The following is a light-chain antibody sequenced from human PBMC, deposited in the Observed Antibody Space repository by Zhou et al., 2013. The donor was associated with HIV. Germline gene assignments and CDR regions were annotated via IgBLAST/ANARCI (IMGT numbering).Light chain of an antibody. Sequence: DIQMTQSPSAMSASVGDRVTITCRASQDVSNKLAWFQQKPGEVPKRLIYAASTLHRGVPSRFSGSGSGTEFTLTITSLQPEDFATYYCLQHHTYPFTFGHGTRLDIK. CDR1: QDVSNK. J-gene: IGKJ5*01. CDR2: AAS. V-gene: IGKV1-17*03. CDR3: LQHHTYPFT.